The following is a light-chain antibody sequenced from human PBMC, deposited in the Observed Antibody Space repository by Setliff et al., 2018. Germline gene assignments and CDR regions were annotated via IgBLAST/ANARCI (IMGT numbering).Light chain of an antibody. J-gene: IGLJ2*01. CDR2: NNN. V-gene: IGLV3-9*01. Sequence: SYELTQPLSVSVALGQTARITCGGNNIGTKNVHWHQQKPGQAPVLVIYNNNNRPSGILERFSGSNSGNTATLTISRAQAGDEAGYSCQVWDSSTVVFGGGTKVTVL. CDR1: NIGTKN. CDR3: QVWDSSTVV.